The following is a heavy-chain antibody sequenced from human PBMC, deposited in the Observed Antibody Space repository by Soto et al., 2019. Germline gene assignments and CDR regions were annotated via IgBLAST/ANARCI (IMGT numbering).Heavy chain of an antibody. Sequence: GASVKVSCKASGYTFTSYAMHWVRQAPGQRLEWMGWINAGNGNTKYSQKFQGRVTITRDTSASTAYMELSSLRSEDTAVYYCASMTYYYGSGSYLRRQLDPWGQGTLVTVSS. D-gene: IGHD3-10*01. V-gene: IGHV1-3*01. CDR2: INAGNGNT. CDR3: ASMTYYYGSGSYLRRQLDP. CDR1: GYTFTSYA. J-gene: IGHJ5*02.